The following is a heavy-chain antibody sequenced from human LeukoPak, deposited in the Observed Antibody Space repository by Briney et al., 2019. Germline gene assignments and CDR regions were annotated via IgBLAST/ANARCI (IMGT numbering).Heavy chain of an antibody. Sequence: GGSLRLSCAASRFIFNNYAMHWVRPAPGKGLDWVAVISYHGRDQFYADSVKGRFTISRDSSKNTLYLQMNSLRTEDTAVYYCARQDCSGGSCYLDYWGQGTLVTVSS. CDR1: RFIFNNYA. V-gene: IGHV3-30*04. D-gene: IGHD2-15*01. J-gene: IGHJ4*02. CDR2: ISYHGRDQ. CDR3: ARQDCSGGSCYLDY.